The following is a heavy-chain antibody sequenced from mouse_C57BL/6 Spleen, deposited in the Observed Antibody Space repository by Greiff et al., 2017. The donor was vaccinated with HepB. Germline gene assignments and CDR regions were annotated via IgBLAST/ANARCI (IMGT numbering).Heavy chain of an antibody. CDR1: GYTFTDYY. D-gene: IGHD2-4*01. Sequence: VQLQQSGPELVKPGASVKISCKASGYTFTDYYMNWVKQSHGKSLEWIGDINPNNGGTSYNQKFKGKATLTVDKSSSTAYMELRSLTSEDSAVYYCARSCYYDYGGSAMGYWGQGTSVTVSS. J-gene: IGHJ4*01. CDR2: INPNNGGT. CDR3: ARSCYYDYGGSAMGY. V-gene: IGHV1-26*01.